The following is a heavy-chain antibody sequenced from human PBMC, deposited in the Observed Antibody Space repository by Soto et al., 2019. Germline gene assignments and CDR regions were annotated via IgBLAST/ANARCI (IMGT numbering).Heavy chain of an antibody. V-gene: IGHV1-2*04. CDR3: AREPSGDGSGFDY. CDR2: INPNSGGT. Sequence: QVQLVQSGAEVKKPGASVKVSCKASGYTFTGYYMHWVRQAPGQGLEWMGWINPNSGGTNYAQKSQGWVTMTRDTSISTAYMELSRLRSDDTAVCYCAREPSGDGSGFDYWGQGTLVTVSS. D-gene: IGHD3-10*01. J-gene: IGHJ4*02. CDR1: GYTFTGYY.